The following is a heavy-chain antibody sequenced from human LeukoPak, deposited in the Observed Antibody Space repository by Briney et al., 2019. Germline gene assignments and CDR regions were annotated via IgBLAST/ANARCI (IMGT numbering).Heavy chain of an antibody. J-gene: IGHJ3*02. CDR2: IWYDGSNK. V-gene: IGHV3-33*01. D-gene: IGHD4-17*01. CDR1: GFTFSSYG. Sequence: PGGSLRLSCAASGFTFSSYGMHWVRQAPGKGLEWVAVIWYDGSNKYYADSVTGRFTISRDNSKNTLYLQMNSLRAEDTALYYCARDGKDYGDYVGAFDIWGQGTMVTVSS. CDR3: ARDGKDYGDYVGAFDI.